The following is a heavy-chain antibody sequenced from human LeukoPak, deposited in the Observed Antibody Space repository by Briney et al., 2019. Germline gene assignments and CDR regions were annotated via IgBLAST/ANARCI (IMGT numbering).Heavy chain of an antibody. CDR3: ARGGATYYDILDWFDP. CDR1: GYTFTGYH. V-gene: IGHV1-2*06. Sequence: ASVKVSCKASGYTFTGYHMHWVRQAPGQGLEWMGRINPNSGGTNYAQKFQGRVTMTRDTSISTAYMELSRLRSDDTAVYYCARGGATYYDILDWFDPWGQGTLVTVSS. J-gene: IGHJ5*02. D-gene: IGHD3-9*01. CDR2: INPNSGGT.